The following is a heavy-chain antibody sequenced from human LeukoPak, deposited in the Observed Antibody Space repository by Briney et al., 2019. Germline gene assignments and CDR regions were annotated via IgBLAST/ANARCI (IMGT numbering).Heavy chain of an antibody. CDR3: ARGPGLHTGESFDY. D-gene: IGHD2-8*02. CDR2: IYYSGST. J-gene: IGHJ4*02. Sequence: SETLSLTCTVSGGSISSSSYYWGWIRQPPGKGLEWIGSIYYSGSTYYNPSLKSRVTISVDTSKNQFSLKLSSVSAADTAVYFCARGPGLHTGESFDYWGQGILVTVSS. CDR1: GGSISSSSYY. V-gene: IGHV4-39*07.